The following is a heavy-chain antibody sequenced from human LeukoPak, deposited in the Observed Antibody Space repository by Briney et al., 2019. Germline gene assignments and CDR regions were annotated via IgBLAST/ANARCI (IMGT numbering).Heavy chain of an antibody. Sequence: GRSLRLSCAASGFTFSSYGMHWVRQAPGKGLEWVAVIWYDGSNKYYADSVKGRFTISRDNSKNTLYLQMNSLRAEDTAVYYCARGSYYYDSSGYHEYFQHWGQGTLVTVSS. CDR1: GFTFSSYG. CDR2: IWYDGSNK. V-gene: IGHV3-33*01. J-gene: IGHJ1*01. CDR3: ARGSYYYDSSGYHEYFQH. D-gene: IGHD3-22*01.